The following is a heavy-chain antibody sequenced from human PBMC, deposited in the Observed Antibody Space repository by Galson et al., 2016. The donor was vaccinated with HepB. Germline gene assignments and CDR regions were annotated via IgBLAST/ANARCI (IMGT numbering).Heavy chain of an antibody. CDR2: IYHSGST. CDR1: GGFVSSGNW. CDR3: ARVYDSSGYYGEAFYYYMDV. D-gene: IGHD3-22*01. V-gene: IGHV4-4*02. Sequence: ETLSLTCAVSGGFVSSGNWWSWVSQPPGKGLEWIGEIYHSGSTNYNPSLKSRVTISVDKSKNQFSLKLRSVTAADTAVYYCARVYDSSGYYGEAFYYYMDVWGKGTTVTVSS. J-gene: IGHJ6*03.